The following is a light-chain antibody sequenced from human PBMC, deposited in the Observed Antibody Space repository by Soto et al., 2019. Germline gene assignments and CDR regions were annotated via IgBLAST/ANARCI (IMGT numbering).Light chain of an antibody. V-gene: IGKV3-20*01. J-gene: IGKJ4*01. Sequence: EIVLTQSPGTLSLSPGERATLSCRASQSVNKNFLAWFQQKPGQAPRFVIYGASTRATGIPDRFSGSGSGTDFTLTISRLEPEDFAVYYCQQYGSSPLTFGGGTKVEIK. CDR3: QQYGSSPLT. CDR2: GAS. CDR1: QSVNKNF.